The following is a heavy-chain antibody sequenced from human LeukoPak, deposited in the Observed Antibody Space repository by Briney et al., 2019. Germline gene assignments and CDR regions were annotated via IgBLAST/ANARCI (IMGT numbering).Heavy chain of an antibody. CDR1: GGSISTSNYY. J-gene: IGHJ4*02. CDR3: AKTERAYAPVDN. CDR2: IFYSGST. V-gene: IGHV4-39*07. D-gene: IGHD1-26*01. Sequence: SETLSLTCTVSGGSISTSNYYWGWIRQPPGKGLEWIGNIFYSGSTYYSPSLKSRVTISLDKSKNQFSLKLTSVTAADTAVYYCAKTERAYAPVDNWGQGALVTVSS.